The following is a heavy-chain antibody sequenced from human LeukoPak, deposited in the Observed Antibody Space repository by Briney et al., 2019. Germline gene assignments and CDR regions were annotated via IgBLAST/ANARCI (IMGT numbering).Heavy chain of an antibody. D-gene: IGHD1-26*01. V-gene: IGHV3-48*03. Sequence: PGGSLRLSCAASGFSFSSYEMNWVRQAPGKGLEWVSYISSSGSIMYSADSVKGRFTISRDNAKNSLYLQMNSLRAEDTAVYHCAKEGTGSPLGHFWGQGTLVTVSS. CDR3: AKEGTGSPLGHF. J-gene: IGHJ4*02. CDR2: ISSSGSIM. CDR1: GFSFSSYE.